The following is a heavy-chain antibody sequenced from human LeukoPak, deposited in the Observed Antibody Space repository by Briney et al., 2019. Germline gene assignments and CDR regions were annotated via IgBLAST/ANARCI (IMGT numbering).Heavy chain of an antibody. CDR1: GGTFSSYA. D-gene: IGHD5-12*01. CDR2: IIPIFGTA. J-gene: IGHJ6*02. V-gene: IGHV1-69*13. Sequence: SVKVSSKASGGTFSSYAISCVRQAPGQGLEWMGGIIPIFGTANYAQKFQGRVTITADESTSTAYMELSSLRSEDTAVYYCARGPNLYSGYDFGYYYGMDGWGQGTTVTVSS. CDR3: ARGPNLYSGYDFGYYYGMDG.